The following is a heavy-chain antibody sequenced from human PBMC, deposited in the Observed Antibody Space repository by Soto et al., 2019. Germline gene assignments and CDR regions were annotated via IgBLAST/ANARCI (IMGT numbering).Heavy chain of an antibody. D-gene: IGHD2-21*01. J-gene: IGHJ6*02. CDR2: ITSNGGNT. V-gene: IGHV3-64*01. Sequence: PGGSLRLSCGASGFTFSTYGMHWVRQAPGKGLEYVSAITSNGGNTDYASSVKGRFTISRDNSKNTLYLQMGSLRAEDMAVYYCARRIPFGYGMDVWGQGTTVTV. CDR3: ARRIPFGYGMDV. CDR1: GFTFSTYG.